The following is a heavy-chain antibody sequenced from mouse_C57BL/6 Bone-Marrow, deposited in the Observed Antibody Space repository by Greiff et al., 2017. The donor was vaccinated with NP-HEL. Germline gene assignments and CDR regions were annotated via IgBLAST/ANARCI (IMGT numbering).Heavy chain of an antibody. CDR1: GFTFSSYA. J-gene: IGHJ1*03. CDR3: ARSPLYYDYDAWYFDV. V-gene: IGHV5-4*01. D-gene: IGHD2-4*01. Sequence: EVQLVESGGGLVKPGGSLKLSCAASGFTFSSYAMSWVRQTPEKRLEWVATISDGGSYTYYPDNVKGRFTISRDNAKNNLYLQMSHLKSEDTAMYYCARSPLYYDYDAWYFDVWGTGTTVTVSS. CDR2: ISDGGSYT.